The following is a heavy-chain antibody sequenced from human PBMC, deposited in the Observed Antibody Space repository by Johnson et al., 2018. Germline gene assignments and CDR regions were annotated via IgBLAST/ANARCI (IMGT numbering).Heavy chain of an antibody. CDR1: GFTFSSYA. CDR3: AIAVSPTGFDI. V-gene: IGHV3-23*04. J-gene: IGHJ3*02. CDR2: ISGSGGST. D-gene: IGHD3-9*01. Sequence: VQLVQSGGGVVQPGRSLRLSCAASGFTFSSYAMSWVRQAPGKGLEWVSAISGSGGSTYYADPVRGRFTISRDNSKNTLSLQMNSLRAEDTAVYYSAIAVSPTGFDIWGQGTKVTVSS.